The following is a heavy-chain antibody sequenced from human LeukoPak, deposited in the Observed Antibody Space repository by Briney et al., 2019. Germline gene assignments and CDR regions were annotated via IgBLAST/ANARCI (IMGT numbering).Heavy chain of an antibody. J-gene: IGHJ4*02. CDR2: IHPNSGGT. CDR1: GYTFTRYY. Sequence: GASVKVSCKASGYTFTRYYIHWVRQAPGKGLERMGWIHPNSGGTNYAQKFQGWVTMTRDTSISTAYVDLSRLTSDDTATYYCARGLINGHDFDYWGQGTLVTVFS. D-gene: IGHD1-20*01. V-gene: IGHV1-2*04. CDR3: ARGLINGHDFDY.